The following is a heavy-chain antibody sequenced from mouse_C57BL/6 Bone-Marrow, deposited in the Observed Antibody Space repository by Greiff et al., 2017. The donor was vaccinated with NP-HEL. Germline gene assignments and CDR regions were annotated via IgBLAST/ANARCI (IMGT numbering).Heavy chain of an antibody. J-gene: IGHJ2*01. CDR3: TTGDYEGAYYFDY. CDR2: IDPENGDT. CDR1: GFNIKDDY. Sequence: EVQLQQSGAELVRPGASVKLSCTASGFNIKDDYMYWVKQRPEQGLEWIGWIDPENGDTEYASKFQGKATITADTSSNTAYLQLSSLTSEDTAVYYCTTGDYEGAYYFDYWGQGTTLTVSS. D-gene: IGHD2-4*01. V-gene: IGHV14-4*01.